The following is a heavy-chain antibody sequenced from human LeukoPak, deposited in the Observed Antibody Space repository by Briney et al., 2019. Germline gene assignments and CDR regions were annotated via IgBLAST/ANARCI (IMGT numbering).Heavy chain of an antibody. V-gene: IGHV3-66*01. CDR1: GFTFSSYW. CDR3: ARGAITMVRGWEFDF. D-gene: IGHD3-10*01. J-gene: IGHJ4*02. CDR2: INSGGST. Sequence: GGSLRLSCAASGFTFSSYWRSWVRQAPGKGLEWVSVINSGGSTYYADSVKGRFTITRDKSKNTLYLQMNSLRAEDTAVYYCARGAITMVRGWEFDFWGQGTLVTVSS.